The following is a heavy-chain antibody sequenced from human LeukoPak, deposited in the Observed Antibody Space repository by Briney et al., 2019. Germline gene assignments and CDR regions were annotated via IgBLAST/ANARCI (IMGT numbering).Heavy chain of an antibody. CDR2: ISAYNNNT. Sequence: ASVKVSCKPCGYSFTPYGISWVRQAPGHGLEWMGWISAYNNNTNYVQKLQGRVTITTDTSTSTAYMERRSLRSDDTPVYYSARALYHTFDYWGQGNLVTVSS. CDR1: GYSFTPYG. J-gene: IGHJ4*02. CDR3: ARALYHTFDY. V-gene: IGHV1-18*01. D-gene: IGHD2-2*01.